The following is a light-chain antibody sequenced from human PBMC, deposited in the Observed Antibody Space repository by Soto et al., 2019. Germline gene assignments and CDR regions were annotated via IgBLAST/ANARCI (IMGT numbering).Light chain of an antibody. CDR2: AAS. J-gene: IGKJ1*01. CDR3: QQYHSYWT. CDR1: QGISSY. Sequence: AIRMTQSPSSFSASTGDRVTITCRASQGISSYLAWYQQKPGKAPKLLTYAASTLQSGVPSRFSGSGSGTDFTLTISSLQTDDFSTYYCQQYHSYWTFGQGTKVE. V-gene: IGKV1-8*01.